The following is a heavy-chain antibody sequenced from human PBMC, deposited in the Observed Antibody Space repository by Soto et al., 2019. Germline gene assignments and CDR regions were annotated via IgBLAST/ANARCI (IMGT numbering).Heavy chain of an antibody. CDR1: GGSISSYY. CDR2: IYTSGST. V-gene: IGHV4-4*07. D-gene: IGHD6-13*01. CDR3: ARDRVLVIAAAGTSYYYGMDV. J-gene: IGHJ6*02. Sequence: SETLSLTCIVSGGSISSYYWSWIRQPAGKGLEWIGRIYTSGSTNYNPSLKSRVTMSVDTSKNQFSLKLSSVTAADTAVYYCARDRVLVIAAAGTSYYYGMDVWGQGTTVTVSS.